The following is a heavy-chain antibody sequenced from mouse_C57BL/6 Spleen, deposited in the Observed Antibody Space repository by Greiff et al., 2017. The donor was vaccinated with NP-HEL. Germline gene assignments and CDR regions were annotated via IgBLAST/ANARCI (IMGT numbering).Heavy chain of an antibody. CDR3: ARRSIYYGNYYWYFDV. J-gene: IGHJ1*03. CDR1: GFSLSTSGMG. D-gene: IGHD2-1*01. Sequence: QVTLKESGPGILQSSQTLSLTCSFSGFSLSTSGMGVSWIRQPSGKGLEWLAHIYWDDDKRYNPSLKSRLTISKDTSRNQVFLKITSVDTADTATYYCARRSIYYGNYYWYFDVWGTGTTVTVSS. V-gene: IGHV8-12*01. CDR2: IYWDDDK.